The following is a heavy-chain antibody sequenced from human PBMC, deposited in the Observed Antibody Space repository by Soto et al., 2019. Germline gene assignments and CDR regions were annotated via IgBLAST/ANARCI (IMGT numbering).Heavy chain of an antibody. V-gene: IGHV4-39*02. Sequence: PSETLSLTCTVSGGSISSSSYYWGWIRQPPGKGLEWIGSIYYSGSTYYNPSLKSRVTISVDTSKNQFSLKLSSVTAADTAVYYCARDLDPPTTTNYIWGSYSNGRFDYWGPGTLVTVSS. CDR2: IYYSGST. D-gene: IGHD3-16*01. J-gene: IGHJ4*02. CDR1: GGSISSSSYY. CDR3: ARDLDPPTTTNYIWGSYSNGRFDY.